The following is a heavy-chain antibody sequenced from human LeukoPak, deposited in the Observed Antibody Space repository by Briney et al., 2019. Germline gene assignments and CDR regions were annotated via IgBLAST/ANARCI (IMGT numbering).Heavy chain of an antibody. J-gene: IGHJ4*02. CDR3: ATSPVGLRYFDWPMGYDY. V-gene: IGHV3-21*01. D-gene: IGHD3-9*01. Sequence: GGSLRLSCAASGFTFSSYSMNWVHQAPGKGLEWVSSISSSSSYIYYADSVKGRFTISRDNAKNSLYLQMNSLRAEDTAVYYCATSPVGLRYFDWPMGYDYWGQGTLVTVSS. CDR2: ISSSSSYI. CDR1: GFTFSSYS.